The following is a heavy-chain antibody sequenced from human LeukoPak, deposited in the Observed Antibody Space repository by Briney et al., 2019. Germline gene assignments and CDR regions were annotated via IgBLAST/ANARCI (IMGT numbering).Heavy chain of an antibody. D-gene: IGHD6-19*01. CDR2: IRYDGSNK. Sequence: GGSLRLSCAASRFTFSSYGMHWVRQAPGKGLEWVSFIRYDGSNKYYADSVKGRFTISRDNSKNTLYLQMNSLRAEDTAVYYCAKDQEVAVAAWGQGTLVTVSS. J-gene: IGHJ4*02. V-gene: IGHV3-30*02. CDR3: AKDQEVAVAA. CDR1: RFTFSSYG.